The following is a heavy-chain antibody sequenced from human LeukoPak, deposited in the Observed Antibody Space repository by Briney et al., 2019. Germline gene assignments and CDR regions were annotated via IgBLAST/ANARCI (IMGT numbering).Heavy chain of an antibody. J-gene: IGHJ4*02. CDR1: GGSISSVSYY. V-gene: IGHV4-39*01. CDR3: ARHLRGGSIWFDY. CDR2: ISYSGTT. D-gene: IGHD6-13*01. Sequence: SETLPLTCTVSGGSISSVSYYWDWVRQPPGKGLEWIGSISYSGTTYYNLSLKSRVTLSVDTSKNQFSLKLSSVTAADTALYYCARHLRGGSIWFDYWGQGTLVTVSS.